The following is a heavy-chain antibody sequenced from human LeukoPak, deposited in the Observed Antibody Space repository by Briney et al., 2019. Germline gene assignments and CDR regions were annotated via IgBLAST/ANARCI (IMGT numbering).Heavy chain of an antibody. CDR3: ASLHGYGSGRP. CDR1: GGSISSYY. D-gene: IGHD3-10*01. J-gene: IGHJ5*02. Sequence: PETLSLTCTVSGGSISSYYWSWIRQPPGKGLEWIGYIYYSGSTNYNPSLESRVTISVDTSKNQFSLKLSSVTAADTAVYYCASLHGYGSGRPWGQGTLVTVSS. V-gene: IGHV4-59*08. CDR2: IYYSGST.